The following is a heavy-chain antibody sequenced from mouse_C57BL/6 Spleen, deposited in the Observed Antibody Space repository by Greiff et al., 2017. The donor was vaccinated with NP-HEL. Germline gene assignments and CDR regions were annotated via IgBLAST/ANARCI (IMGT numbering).Heavy chain of an antibody. CDR1: GFTFNTYA. D-gene: IGHD1-1*01. V-gene: IGHV10-3*01. CDR3: VRDRDYYGSSYQGYFDV. CDR2: IRSKSSNDAT. J-gene: IGHJ1*03. Sequence: EVQLMESGGGLVQPKGSLKLSCAASGFTFNTYAMHWVRQAPGRGVEWVARIRSKSSNDATYYADSVKDRFTISRDDSQSMLYLQMNNLKTEDTAMYYCVRDRDYYGSSYQGYFDVWGTGTTVTVSS.